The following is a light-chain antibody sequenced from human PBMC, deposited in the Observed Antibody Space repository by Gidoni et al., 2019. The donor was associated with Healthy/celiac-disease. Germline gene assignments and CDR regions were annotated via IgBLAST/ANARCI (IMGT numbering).Light chain of an antibody. CDR3: PQTYTSPLYT. V-gene: IGKV1-39*01. Sequence: IQMTQSASSLSASVGDRVTITGRAGQSGSKYLSWYQQKPGKAPKRLSYVASSLQSGVPSRFSASGSGTDFTLTISCLQPEDFATYYCPQTYTSPLYTFGQGTKLEI. J-gene: IGKJ2*01. CDR2: VAS. CDR1: QSGSKY.